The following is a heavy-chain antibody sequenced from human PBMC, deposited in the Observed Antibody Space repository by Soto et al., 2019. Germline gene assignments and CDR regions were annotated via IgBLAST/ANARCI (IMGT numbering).Heavy chain of an antibody. CDR2: ISSTSAYT. V-gene: IGHV3-11*05. J-gene: IGHJ4*02. CDR1: GFDFSDYY. CDR3: ASDPSRRSPPDY. Sequence: QVQVVESGGGLVQPGGSVRLSCVAAGFDFSDYYMTWFRQAPGKAPEWVSSISSTSAYTKYADSVKGRFTISRDNAKNSVYLQMDSLRGADTAVYYCASDPSRRSPPDYWGQGTLVTVSS.